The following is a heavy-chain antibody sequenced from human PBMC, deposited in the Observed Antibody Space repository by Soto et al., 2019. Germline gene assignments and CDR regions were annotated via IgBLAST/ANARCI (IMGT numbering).Heavy chain of an antibody. J-gene: IGHJ4*02. V-gene: IGHV3-7*01. D-gene: IGHD3-3*01. Sequence: GGSLRLSCAASGFTFSKYWMTWVRQAPGKGLEWVANIKQDGSERYYVDSVKGRFTISRDNAKNSLYLQMNSLRDEDTAVYYCARDRFWESRGPFAYWGRGTLDTGSS. CDR3: ARDRFWESRGPFAY. CDR2: IKQDGSER. CDR1: GFTFSKYW.